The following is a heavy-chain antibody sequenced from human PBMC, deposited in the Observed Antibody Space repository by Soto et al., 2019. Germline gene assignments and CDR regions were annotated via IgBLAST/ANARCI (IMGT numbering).Heavy chain of an antibody. V-gene: IGHV3-15*07. CDR3: AANVPWQARSEFDY. D-gene: IGHD1-26*01. Sequence: EVQLVESGGGLVKPGGSLRLSCAASGFTFNNAWMSWFRQAPGKGLEWVGRIKSKNDGETTDYAAPVKGSITRSREDSNNTLYLQINSRNNDNTAMYCLAANVPWQARSEFDYWGQGAPVTVSS. CDR2: IKSKNDGETT. J-gene: IGHJ4*02. CDR1: GFTFNNAW.